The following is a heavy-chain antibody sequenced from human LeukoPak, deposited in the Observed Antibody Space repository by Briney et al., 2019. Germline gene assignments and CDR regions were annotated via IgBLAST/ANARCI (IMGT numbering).Heavy chain of an antibody. Sequence: ASVKVSCKASGYTFTSYDINWVRQATGQGLEWMGWMNPNSGNTGYAQKFQGRVTMTRDTSISTAYMELSRLRSDDTAVYYCARDEVPYYYDSSGYFFRMLDDAFDIWGQGTMVTVSS. CDR2: MNPNSGNT. D-gene: IGHD3-22*01. V-gene: IGHV1-8*01. CDR3: ARDEVPYYYDSSGYFFRMLDDAFDI. CDR1: GYTFTSYD. J-gene: IGHJ3*02.